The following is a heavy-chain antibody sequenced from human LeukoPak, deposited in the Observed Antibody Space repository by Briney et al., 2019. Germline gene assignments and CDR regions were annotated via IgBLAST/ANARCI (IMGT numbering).Heavy chain of an antibody. V-gene: IGHV3-23*01. J-gene: IGHJ4*02. Sequence: PGGSLRLSCAASGFTFSSYAMSWVRQAPGKGLEWFSASSGSGGSTYYADSVKGRSTISRDNSKNTLYLQMNSLRAEDTAVYYCAKGPAFYYDSSGSYFDFWGQGTLVTVSS. CDR1: GFTFSSYA. CDR2: SSGSGGST. CDR3: AKGPAFYYDSSGSYFDF. D-gene: IGHD3-22*01.